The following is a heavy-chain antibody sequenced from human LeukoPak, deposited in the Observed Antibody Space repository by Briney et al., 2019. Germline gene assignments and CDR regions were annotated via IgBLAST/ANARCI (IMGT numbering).Heavy chain of an antibody. CDR3: ARVEGGSGWYYFDY. D-gene: IGHD6-19*01. CDR1: GGSISSYS. Sequence: PSETLSLTCTVSGGSISSYSWSWIRQPPGKGLEWIGYIYYSGSTNYNPSLKSRVTISVDTSKNHFSLKLSSVTAADTAVYYCARVEGGSGWYYFDYWGQGTLVTVSS. V-gene: IGHV4-59*01. CDR2: IYYSGST. J-gene: IGHJ4*02.